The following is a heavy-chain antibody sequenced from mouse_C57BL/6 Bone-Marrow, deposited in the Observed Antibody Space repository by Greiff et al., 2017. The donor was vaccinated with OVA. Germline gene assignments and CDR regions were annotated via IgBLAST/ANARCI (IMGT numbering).Heavy chain of an antibody. Sequence: VQLQQPGAELVRPGSSVKLSCKASGYTFTSYWMHWVKQRPIQGLEWIGNIDPSDSETHYNQKFKDKATLTVDKSSSTAYMQLSSLTSEDSAVYYCAGTAQATHAMDYWGQGTSVTVSS. D-gene: IGHD3-2*02. J-gene: IGHJ4*01. V-gene: IGHV1-52*01. CDR1: GYTFTSYW. CDR2: IDPSDSET. CDR3: AGTAQATHAMDY.